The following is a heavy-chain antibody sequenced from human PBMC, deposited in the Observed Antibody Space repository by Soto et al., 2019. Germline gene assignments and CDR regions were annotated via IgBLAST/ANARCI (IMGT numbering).Heavy chain of an antibody. CDR3: TGGSYYYYYGMDV. D-gene: IGHD3-16*01. V-gene: IGHV3-73*01. J-gene: IGHJ6*02. CDR2: IRSKANSYAT. Sequence: PGGSLRHSCAASGFTFSGSGIHWVRQASGKGLEWVGRIRSKANSYATAYAASVKGRFTISRDDSKNTAYLQMNSLKTEDTAVYYCTGGSYYYYYGMDVWGQGTTVTVSS. CDR1: GFTFSGSG.